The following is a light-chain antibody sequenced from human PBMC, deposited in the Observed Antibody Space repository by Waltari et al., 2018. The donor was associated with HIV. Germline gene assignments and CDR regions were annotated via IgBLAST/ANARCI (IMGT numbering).Light chain of an antibody. CDR1: QSLVHENGNTY. V-gene: IGKV2-24*01. Sequence: DIVLTQTPLSAAFPVGQSASITCRSSQSLVHENGNTYLSWFYQRPGEPPRLLIYRASLRLPGVPDRFSGGGAGTQFTLKITSVEADDVGMYYCMQVRSYPRTFGQGTKVEI. CDR3: MQVRSYPRT. J-gene: IGKJ1*01. CDR2: RAS.